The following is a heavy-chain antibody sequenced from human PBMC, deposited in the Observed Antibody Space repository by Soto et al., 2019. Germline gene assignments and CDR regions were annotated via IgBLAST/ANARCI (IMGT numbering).Heavy chain of an antibody. V-gene: IGHV3-23*01. Sequence: GGSLRLSCAASGFTFSSYAMSWVRQAPGKGLEWVSAISGSGGSTYYADSVKGRFTISRDNSKNTLYLQMNSLRAEDTAVYYCAKDGRDSLADYYCMDVWGKGTTVTVSS. J-gene: IGHJ6*03. CDR1: GFTFSSYA. CDR2: ISGSGGST. D-gene: IGHD6-13*01. CDR3: AKDGRDSLADYYCMDV.